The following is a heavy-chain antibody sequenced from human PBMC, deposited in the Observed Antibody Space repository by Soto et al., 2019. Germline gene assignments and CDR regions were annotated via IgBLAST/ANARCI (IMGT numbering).Heavy chain of an antibody. V-gene: IGHV3-53*01. CDR2: MYSGGNT. Sequence: GGSLRLSCAASGFAVSSNFMSWVRQAPGKGLEWVSVMYSGGNTYYADFVKGRFTISRDNSKNTLYLQMNSLRAEDTAVYYCARESSWSGWYVNWGQGTLVTVSS. J-gene: IGHJ4*02. D-gene: IGHD6-19*01. CDR3: ARESSWSGWYVN. CDR1: GFAVSSNF.